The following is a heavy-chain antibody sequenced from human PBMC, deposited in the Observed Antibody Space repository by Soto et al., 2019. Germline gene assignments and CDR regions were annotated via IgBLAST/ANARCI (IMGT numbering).Heavy chain of an antibody. CDR1: GFTFSGSA. J-gene: IGHJ5*02. CDR3: TSPEDFDILTGPFDP. CDR2: IRSKANSYAT. V-gene: IGHV3-73*01. Sequence: VQLVESGGGLVQPGGSLKLSCAASGFTFSGSAMHWVRQASGKGLEWVGRIRSKANSYATAYAASVKGRFTISRDDSKNTAYLQMNSLKTEDTAVYYCTSPEDFDILTGPFDPWGQGTLVTVSS. D-gene: IGHD3-9*01.